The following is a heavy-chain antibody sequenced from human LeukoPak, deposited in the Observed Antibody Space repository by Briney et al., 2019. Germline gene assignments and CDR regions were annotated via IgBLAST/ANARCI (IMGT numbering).Heavy chain of an antibody. Sequence: GGSLRLSCAASGFPFSSFAMSWVRQAPGKGLEWVSSISGSGDRTDYADSVKGRFTISRDNSKNTLYLQMNSLRAEDTAVYYCAKDRGYTSIWYYFDYWGQGTLVTVSS. V-gene: IGHV3-23*01. CDR2: ISGSGDRT. J-gene: IGHJ4*02. CDR3: AKDRGYTSIWYYFDY. CDR1: GFPFSSFA. D-gene: IGHD6-13*01.